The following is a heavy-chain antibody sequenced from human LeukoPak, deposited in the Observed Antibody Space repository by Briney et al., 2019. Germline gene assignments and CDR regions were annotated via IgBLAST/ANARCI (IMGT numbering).Heavy chain of an antibody. D-gene: IGHD5-24*01. CDR3: ARWDGYNSQFDY. CDR2: IYYSGST. Sequence: SETLSLTCTVSGGSISSYYWSWIRQPPGKGLEWIGYIYYSGSTNYNPSPKSRVTISVDTSKNQFSLRLTSVTAADTAVYYCARWDGYNSQFDYWGQGTLVTVSS. CDR1: GGSISSYY. J-gene: IGHJ4*02. V-gene: IGHV4-59*01.